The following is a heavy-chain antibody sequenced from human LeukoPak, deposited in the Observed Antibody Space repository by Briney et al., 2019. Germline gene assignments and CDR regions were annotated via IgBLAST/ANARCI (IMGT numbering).Heavy chain of an antibody. CDR1: GLTFSSHA. Sequence: PGGSLRLSCAASGLTFSSHAMTWVRQVPGKGLVWVSRINSDGSYTIYADSVKGRFIISRDNAKNTVHLQMNSLRVEDTAVYYCARDPQLGAFDHWGQGTLVTVSS. J-gene: IGHJ4*02. CDR2: INSDGSYT. V-gene: IGHV3-74*01. D-gene: IGHD1-1*01. CDR3: ARDPQLGAFDH.